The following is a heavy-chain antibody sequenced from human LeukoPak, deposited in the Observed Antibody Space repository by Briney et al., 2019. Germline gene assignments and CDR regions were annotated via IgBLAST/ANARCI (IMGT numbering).Heavy chain of an antibody. V-gene: IGHV3-9*01. CDR1: GFTFDDYA. Sequence: GGSLRLSCAASGFTFDDYAMHWVRQAPGKGLEWVSGISWNSGSIGYADSVKGRFTISRDNAKNSLYLQMNSLRAEDTALYYCAKEDYLLGGAFDIWGQGTMVTVSS. CDR3: AKEDYLLGGAFDI. J-gene: IGHJ3*02. CDR2: ISWNSGSI. D-gene: IGHD3-16*01.